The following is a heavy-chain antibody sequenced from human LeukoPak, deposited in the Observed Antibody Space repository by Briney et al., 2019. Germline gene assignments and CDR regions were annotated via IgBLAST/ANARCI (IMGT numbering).Heavy chain of an antibody. CDR3: ARAVDY. CDR2: ISNDGSNK. V-gene: IGHV3-30*04. Sequence: GRSLRLSCAASGFTFSSYAMHWVRQAPGKGLEWVAVISNDGSNKYYADSVKGRFTISRDNSKNTLYLQMNSLRAEDTAVYYCARAVDYWGQGTLVTVSS. CDR1: GFTFSSYA. J-gene: IGHJ4*02.